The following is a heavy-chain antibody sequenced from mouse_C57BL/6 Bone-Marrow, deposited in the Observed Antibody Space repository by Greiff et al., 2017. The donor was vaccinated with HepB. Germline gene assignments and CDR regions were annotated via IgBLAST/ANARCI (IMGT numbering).Heavy chain of an antibody. CDR2: IDPSDSYT. Sequence: QVQLQQPGAELVKPGASVKLSCKASGYTFTSYWMQWVKQRPGQGLEWIGEIDPSDSYTNYNQKFKGKATLTVDTSSSTAYMQLSNLTSEASAVYYCARFYGSSYYAMDYWGQGTSVTVSS. D-gene: IGHD1-1*01. V-gene: IGHV1-50*01. CDR1: GYTFTSYW. CDR3: ARFYGSSYYAMDY. J-gene: IGHJ4*01.